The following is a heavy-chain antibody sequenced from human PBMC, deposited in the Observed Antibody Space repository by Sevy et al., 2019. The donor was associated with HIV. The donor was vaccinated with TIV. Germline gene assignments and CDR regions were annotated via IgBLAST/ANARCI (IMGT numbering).Heavy chain of an antibody. CDR3: ARSFRLVGATDAFDI. Sequence: GGSLRLSCAASGFTFSSYWMSWVRQAPGKGLEWVANIKQDGSEQYYVDSVKGRFTISRDNAKNSLYLQMNSLRAEDTAVYYCARSFRLVGATDAFDIWGQGTMVTVSS. J-gene: IGHJ3*02. CDR2: IKQDGSEQ. V-gene: IGHV3-7*03. CDR1: GFTFSSYW. D-gene: IGHD1-26*01.